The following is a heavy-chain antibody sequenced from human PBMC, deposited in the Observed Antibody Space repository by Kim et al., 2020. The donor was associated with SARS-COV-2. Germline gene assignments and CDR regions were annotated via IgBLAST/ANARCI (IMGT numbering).Heavy chain of an antibody. V-gene: IGHV3-74*01. CDR3: AKDSILPGQQLDY. D-gene: IGHD6-13*01. CDR2: ISDGDGSDT. CDR1: GFSFRTYG. Sequence: GGSLRLSFPSSGFSFRTYGMHWVRQAPGKGVMWVSRISDGDGSDTDYADSGKGRFTISRDNAKNTLYLYLNSLRAEDTAVYYCAKDSILPGQQLDYWGRGTLVTVSS. J-gene: IGHJ4*02.